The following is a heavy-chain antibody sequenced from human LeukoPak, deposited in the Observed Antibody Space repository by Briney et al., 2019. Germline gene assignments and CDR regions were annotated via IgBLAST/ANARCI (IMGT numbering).Heavy chain of an antibody. CDR3: ARDADVVFPYYDGSGMDFDY. V-gene: IGHV3-74*01. D-gene: IGHD3-10*01. CDR1: RFTLSSYW. Sequence: PGGSLRLSCAASRFTLSSYWMHWVRQAPAKGLVGVSRIYSDGSSTRYGGTVKGRFTVSRDNAKNTLCLQMNSLRAEDTAVYYCARDADVVFPYYDGSGMDFDYWGQGTLVTVSS. J-gene: IGHJ4*02. CDR2: IYSDGSST.